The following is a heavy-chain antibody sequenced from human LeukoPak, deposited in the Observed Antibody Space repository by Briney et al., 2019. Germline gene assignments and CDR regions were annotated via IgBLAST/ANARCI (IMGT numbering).Heavy chain of an antibody. D-gene: IGHD4-11*01. Sequence: ASVKVSCKASGYTFTGYYLHWVRQAPGQGLEWMGRITPNSGVTNYAQKFQGRVTMTRDTSISTAYMELSRLRSDDTAVYYCARGSLQDQIDYWGQGTLVTVSS. J-gene: IGHJ4*02. CDR1: GYTFTGYY. V-gene: IGHV1-2*06. CDR3: ARGSLQDQIDY. CDR2: ITPNSGVT.